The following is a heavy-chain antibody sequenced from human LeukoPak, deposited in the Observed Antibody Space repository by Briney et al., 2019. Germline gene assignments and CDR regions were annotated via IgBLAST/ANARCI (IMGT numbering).Heavy chain of an antibody. V-gene: IGHV3-30*04. CDR3: ARELADCSGGSCYGMDV. CDR1: GFTFNSYA. D-gene: IGHD2-15*01. Sequence: GGSLRLSCAASGFTFNSYAMHWVRQAPGKGLEWVAVISYDGSNKYYADSVKGRFTISRDNSKNTLYLQMNSLRAEDTAVYYCARELADCSGGSCYGMDVWGQGTTVTVSS. CDR2: ISYDGSNK. J-gene: IGHJ6*02.